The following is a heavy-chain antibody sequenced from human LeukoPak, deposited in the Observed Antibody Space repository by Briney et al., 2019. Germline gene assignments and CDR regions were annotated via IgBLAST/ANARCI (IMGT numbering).Heavy chain of an antibody. Sequence: GGSLRLSCAASGFTFNSYGMSWVRQAPGKGLEWVSGISGSGGSTYYADSVKGRFTISRDNSKNTLYVQMNSLGAEDTAVYYCAKSGIQLWPNTGPWGQGTLVTVSS. CDR3: AKSGIQLWPNTGP. V-gene: IGHV3-23*01. CDR2: ISGSGGST. J-gene: IGHJ5*02. CDR1: GFTFNSYG. D-gene: IGHD5-18*01.